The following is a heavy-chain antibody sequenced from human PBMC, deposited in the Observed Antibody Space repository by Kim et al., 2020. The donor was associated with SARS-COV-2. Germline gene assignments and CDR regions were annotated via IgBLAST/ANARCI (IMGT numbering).Heavy chain of an antibody. CDR1: GFTFSGSA. J-gene: IGHJ6*02. V-gene: IGHV3-73*01. CDR2: IRSKANSYAT. CDR3: TRQVPYYYYGMDV. Sequence: GGSLRLSCAASGFTFSGSAMHWVRQASGKGLEWVGRIRSKANSYATAYAASVKGRFTISRDDSKNTAYLQMNSLKTEDTAVYYCTRQVPYYYYGMDVWGQGTTVTVSS.